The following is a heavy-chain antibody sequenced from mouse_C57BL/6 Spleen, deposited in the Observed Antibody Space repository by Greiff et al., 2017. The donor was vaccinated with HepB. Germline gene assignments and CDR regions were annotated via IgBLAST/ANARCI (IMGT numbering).Heavy chain of an antibody. CDR2: IYPGDGDT. J-gene: IGHJ4*01. V-gene: IGHV1-80*01. Sequence: QVHVKQSGAELVKPGASVKISCKASGYAFSSYWMNWVKQRPGKGLEWIGQIYPGDGDTNYNGKFKGKATLTADKSSSTAYMQLSSLTSEDSAVYFCALLTGYAMDYWGQGTSVTVSS. D-gene: IGHD4-1*01. CDR1: GYAFSSYW. CDR3: ALLTGYAMDY.